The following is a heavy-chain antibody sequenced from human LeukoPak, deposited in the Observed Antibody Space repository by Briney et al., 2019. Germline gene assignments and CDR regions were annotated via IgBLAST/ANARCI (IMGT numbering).Heavy chain of an antibody. CDR1: GFTFSSYS. CDR2: ISSSSSYI. D-gene: IGHD5-18*01. V-gene: IGHV3-21*01. CDR3: ARDGIQLWLRGGFDY. J-gene: IGHJ4*02. Sequence: GGSLRLSCAASGFTFSSYSMNWVRQAPGKGLEWVSSISSSSSYIYYADSVKDRFTIFRDNAKNSLYLQMNSLRAEDTAVYYCARDGIQLWLRGGFDYWGQGTLVTVSS.